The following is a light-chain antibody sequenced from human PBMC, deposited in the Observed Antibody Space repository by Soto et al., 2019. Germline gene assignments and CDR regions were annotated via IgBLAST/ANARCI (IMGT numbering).Light chain of an antibody. CDR1: QAIRND. V-gene: IGKV1-17*01. CDR3: LQHNSYPFT. J-gene: IGKJ2*01. CDR2: AAS. Sequence: DIQMTQSPSSLSASVGDRVTITCRASQAIRNDLAWFQQKPGKAPKRLIYAASSLQGGVPSRFSGSGSGKDFPLTISSLQPEDFATYYCLQHNSYPFTFGQGTELDIK.